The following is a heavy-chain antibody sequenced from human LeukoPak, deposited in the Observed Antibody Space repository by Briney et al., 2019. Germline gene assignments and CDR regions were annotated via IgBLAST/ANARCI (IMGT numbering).Heavy chain of an antibody. J-gene: IGHJ4*02. Sequence: SETLSLTCTVSGASVSSGGYYWSWIRQPPGKGLEWIGYIYYSGSTNYNPSLKSRVTISVDTSNNQFSLKVSSVTAADTAVYYCARRGGSGRSFDYWGQGTLVTVSS. V-gene: IGHV4-61*08. CDR1: GASVSSGGYY. D-gene: IGHD3-10*01. CDR2: IYYSGST. CDR3: ARRGGSGRSFDY.